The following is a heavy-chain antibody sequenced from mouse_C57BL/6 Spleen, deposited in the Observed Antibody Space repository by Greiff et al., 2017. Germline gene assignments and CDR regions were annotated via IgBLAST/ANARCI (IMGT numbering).Heavy chain of an antibody. CDR3: ARGGLGSYGWFAY. J-gene: IGHJ3*01. V-gene: IGHV5-12*01. CDR1: GFTFSDYY. Sequence: EVHLVESGGGLVQPGGSLKLSCAASGFTFSDYYMYWVRQTPEKRLEWVAYISNGGGSTYYPDTVKGRFTISRDNAKNTLYLQMSRLKSEDTAMYYCARGGLGSYGWFAYWGQGTLVTVSA. CDR2: ISNGGGST. D-gene: IGHD1-1*02.